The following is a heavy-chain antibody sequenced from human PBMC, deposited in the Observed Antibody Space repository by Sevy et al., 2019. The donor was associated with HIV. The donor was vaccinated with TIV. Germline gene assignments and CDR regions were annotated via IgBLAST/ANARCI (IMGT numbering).Heavy chain of an antibody. CDR1: GGSFSGYY. CDR2: INHSGST. V-gene: IGHV4-34*01. CDR3: ARGGSYHQPARDYYYYMDV. Sequence: SETLSLTCAVYGGSFSGYYWSWIRQPPGKGLKWIGEINHSGSTNYNPSLKSRVTISVDTSKNQFSLKLSSVTAADTAVYYCARGGSYHQPARDYYYYMDVWGKGTTVTVSS. D-gene: IGHD1-26*01. J-gene: IGHJ6*03.